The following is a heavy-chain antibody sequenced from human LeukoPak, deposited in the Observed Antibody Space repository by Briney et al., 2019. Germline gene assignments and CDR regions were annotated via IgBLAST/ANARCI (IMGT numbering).Heavy chain of an antibody. D-gene: IGHD3-3*01. V-gene: IGHV4-34*01. CDR1: GGSFSGYY. CDR2: INHSGST. J-gene: IGHJ4*02. CDR3: ARVPFWGGYPGVAPFDY. Sequence: SETLSLTCAVYGGSFSGYYWSWIRQPPGKGLEWIGEINHSGSTNYNPSLKSRVTISVDTSKNQFSLKLSSVTAADTAVYYCARVPFWGGYPGVAPFDYWGQGPWSPSPQ.